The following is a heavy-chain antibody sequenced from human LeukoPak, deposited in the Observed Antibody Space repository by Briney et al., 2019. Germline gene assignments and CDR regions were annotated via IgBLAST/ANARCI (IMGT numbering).Heavy chain of an antibody. CDR1: GFTFSSYA. V-gene: IGHV3-64*01. J-gene: IGHJ3*02. CDR3: AGAGKEWLDPVDAFEI. D-gene: IGHD6-19*01. Sequence: GGSLRLSCAASGFTFSSYAMHWVRQAPGKGLGYVSGISVNGGSTYYANSVKGRFTISRDNSKNTLYLQMGSLRAEDMAVHYCAGAGKEWLDPVDAFEIWGRGTMVTVPS. CDR2: ISVNGGST.